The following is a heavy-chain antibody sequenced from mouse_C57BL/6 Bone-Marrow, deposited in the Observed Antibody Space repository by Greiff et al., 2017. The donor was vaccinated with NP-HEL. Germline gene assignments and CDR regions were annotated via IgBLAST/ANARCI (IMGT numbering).Heavy chain of an antibody. Sequence: EVQLQQSGPELVKPGASVKISCKASGYTFTDYYMNWVKQSHGKSLEWIGDINPNNGGTSYNQKFKGKATLTVDKSSSTAYMELRSLTSEDSAVYYCARSAFITTVVMDYWGQGTSVTVSS. D-gene: IGHD1-1*01. V-gene: IGHV1-26*01. CDR3: ARSAFITTVVMDY. J-gene: IGHJ4*01. CDR2: INPNNGGT. CDR1: GYTFTDYY.